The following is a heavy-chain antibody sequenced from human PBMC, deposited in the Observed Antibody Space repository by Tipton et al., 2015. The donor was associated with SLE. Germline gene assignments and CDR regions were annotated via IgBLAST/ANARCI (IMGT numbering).Heavy chain of an antibody. CDR2: TYASGST. CDR1: GGSISGYY. J-gene: IGHJ5*02. Sequence: TLSLTCSVSGGSISGYYWSWIRQPAGKGLEWIGRTYASGSTNYNPSLNSRVTISVDVSKNQFSLKLASVTAADTAVYYCARDLRAVGNRFDPWGQGTLVTVSS. CDR3: ARDLRAVGNRFDP. V-gene: IGHV4-4*07. D-gene: IGHD3-16*01.